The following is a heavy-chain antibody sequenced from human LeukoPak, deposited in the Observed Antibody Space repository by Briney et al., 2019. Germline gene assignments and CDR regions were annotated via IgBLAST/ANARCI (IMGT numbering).Heavy chain of an antibody. J-gene: IGHJ4*02. CDR3: ARNFMGQQLDGFDY. D-gene: IGHD6-13*01. V-gene: IGHV1-2*02. Sequence: ASVKVSCKASGYTFNGYYKHWVRQAPGQGLEWMGWINPNSGGTNYAQKFQGRVTMTRDTSISTAYMELSRLRSDDTAVYYCARNFMGQQLDGFDYWGQGTLVTVSS. CDR1: GYTFNGYY. CDR2: INPNSGGT.